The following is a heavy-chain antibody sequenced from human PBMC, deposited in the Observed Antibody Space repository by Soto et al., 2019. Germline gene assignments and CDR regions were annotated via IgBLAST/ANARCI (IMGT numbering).Heavy chain of an antibody. Sequence: QVPLVESGGGVVQPGRSLRLSCAASGFTFSTYGMHWVRVRQAPGKGLEWVAVIWNDGSITYYGDSVKGRFTISRDNSKNTVYLEMNSLRTEDTAIYCCAKGRGWGDGGGTVDYWGQGTLVTVSS. J-gene: IGHJ4*02. CDR3: AKGRGWGDGGGTVDY. CDR2: IWNDGSIT. V-gene: IGHV3-33*03. CDR1: GFTFSTYG. D-gene: IGHD3-16*01.